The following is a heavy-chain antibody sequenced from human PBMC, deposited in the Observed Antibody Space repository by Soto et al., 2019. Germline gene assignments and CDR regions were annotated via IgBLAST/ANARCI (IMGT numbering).Heavy chain of an antibody. CDR2: IKKDGSEQ. CDR3: ASGNHYNGMDV. D-gene: IGHD3-16*01. CDR1: GFNGRNYG. V-gene: IGHV3-7*01. J-gene: IGHJ6*02. Sequence: GGRLRLSRPASGFNGRNYGVSWGRQAREKGLEWVANIKKDGSEQYYVDSGKGRFTVSGDNAKNSVGLQMNSLPPEHTPVYYWASGNHYNGMDVWGHGTTVIVSS.